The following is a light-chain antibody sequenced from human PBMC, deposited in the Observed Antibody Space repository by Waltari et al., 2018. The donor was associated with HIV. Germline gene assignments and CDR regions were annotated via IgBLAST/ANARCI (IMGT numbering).Light chain of an antibody. CDR1: ETLLHSDGKTY. CDR2: EVS. CDR3: MQSAQFPLT. J-gene: IGKJ4*01. V-gene: IGKV2D-29*01. Sequence: EIVLTQTPPSLSVTPGQAASISCKSSETLLHSDGKTYFYWYMQKTGQPPQLLMYEVSNRFAGVPDRFSGSGSETDFTLIMSRVEAEDVGVYYCMQSAQFPLTVGGGTKVEIK.